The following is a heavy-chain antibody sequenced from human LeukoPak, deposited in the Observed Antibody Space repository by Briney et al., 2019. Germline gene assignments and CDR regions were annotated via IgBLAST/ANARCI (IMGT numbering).Heavy chain of an antibody. CDR1: GGSISRSSYY. CDR2: VYYTGST. Sequence: SETLSLTCTVSGGSISRSSYYWGWIRQPPGKGLERIGSVYYTGSTSYTPSLKSRVTISVDTSKNQFSLKLSSVTAADTAVYYCARGLNYYGSGNYFAYWGQGTLVTVSS. V-gene: IGHV4-39*01. D-gene: IGHD3-10*01. CDR3: ARGLNYYGSGNYFAY. J-gene: IGHJ4*02.